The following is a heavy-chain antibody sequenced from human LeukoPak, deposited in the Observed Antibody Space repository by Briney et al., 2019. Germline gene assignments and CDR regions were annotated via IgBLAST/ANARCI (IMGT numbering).Heavy chain of an antibody. CDR3: ARGALVGATDGGIDY. Sequence: ASVKVSCKASGYTFTGYYMHWVRQAPGQGLEWMGRINPNSGGTNYAQKFQGRVTMTRDTSISTAYMELSRLRSDDTAVYYCARGALVGATDGGIDYWGQGTLVTVSS. V-gene: IGHV1-2*06. CDR2: INPNSGGT. J-gene: IGHJ4*02. CDR1: GYTFTGYY. D-gene: IGHD1-26*01.